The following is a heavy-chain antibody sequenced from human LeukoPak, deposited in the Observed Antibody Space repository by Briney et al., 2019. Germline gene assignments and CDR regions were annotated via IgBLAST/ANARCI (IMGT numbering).Heavy chain of an antibody. CDR3: VNYGMDV. V-gene: IGHV3-64*01. CDR2: ISSDGGGT. CDR1: GFTFSMYA. J-gene: IGHJ6*02. Sequence: PGGSLRLSCAASGFTFSMYAMHWVRQAPGKGLEYVSAISSDGGGTYYANSVKGRFTISRDNSKNTLYLQMGSLRAEDMAVYYCVNYGMDVWGQGTTVTVSS.